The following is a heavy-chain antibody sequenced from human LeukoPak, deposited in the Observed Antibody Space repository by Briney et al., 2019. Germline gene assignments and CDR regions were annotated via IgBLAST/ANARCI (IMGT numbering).Heavy chain of an antibody. CDR3: ARDHIVVVPAATPMDY. Sequence: GGSLRLSCAASGFTFSSYSMNWVRQAPGKGLEWVSSISSSSSYIYYADSVKGRFTISRDNAKNSLYLQMNSLRAEDTAVYYCARDHIVVVPAATPMDYWGQGTLFTVSS. V-gene: IGHV3-21*04. J-gene: IGHJ4*02. CDR1: GFTFSSYS. D-gene: IGHD2-2*01. CDR2: ISSSSSYI.